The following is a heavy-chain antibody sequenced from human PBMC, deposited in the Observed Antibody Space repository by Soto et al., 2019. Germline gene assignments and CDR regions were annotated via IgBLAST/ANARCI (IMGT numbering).Heavy chain of an antibody. CDR1: GFTFSSYS. Sequence: EVQLVESGGGLVQPGGSLRLSCAASGFTFSSYSMNWVRQAPGKGLEWVSYISSSSSTIYYADSVKGRFTSSRDNAKSSLYLQMNSLRAEDTAVYYCARANYYGSPGDVDYWGQGNLVTVSS. D-gene: IGHD3-10*01. CDR2: ISSSSSTI. J-gene: IGHJ4*02. CDR3: ARANYYGSPGDVDY. V-gene: IGHV3-48*01.